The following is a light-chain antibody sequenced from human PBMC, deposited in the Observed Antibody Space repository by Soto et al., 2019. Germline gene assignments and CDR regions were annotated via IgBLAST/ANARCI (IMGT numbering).Light chain of an antibody. V-gene: IGKV1-5*03. CDR1: QSISSW. J-gene: IGKJ1*01. Sequence: DIQMTQSPSTLSASVGDRVTITCRASQSISSWLAWYQQKPGKAPKLLIYKASYLESGVPSKFSGSGSGTEFTLTISSLQPDDFATYCCQHHRAFGPGTKVEIK. CDR3: QHHRA. CDR2: KAS.